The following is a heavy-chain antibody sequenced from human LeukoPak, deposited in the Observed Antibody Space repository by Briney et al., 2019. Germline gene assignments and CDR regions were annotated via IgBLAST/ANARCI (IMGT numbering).Heavy chain of an antibody. CDR3: ATGYSSGWYGYYFDY. J-gene: IGHJ4*02. CDR1: GGSFSGYY. D-gene: IGHD6-19*01. Sequence: SETLSLTCAVYGGSFSGYYWSWIRQPPGKGLEWIGEINHSGSTNYNPSLKSRVTISVDTSKNQFSLKLSSVTAADTAVFYCATGYSSGWYGYYFDYWGRGTLVTVSS. V-gene: IGHV4-34*01. CDR2: INHSGST.